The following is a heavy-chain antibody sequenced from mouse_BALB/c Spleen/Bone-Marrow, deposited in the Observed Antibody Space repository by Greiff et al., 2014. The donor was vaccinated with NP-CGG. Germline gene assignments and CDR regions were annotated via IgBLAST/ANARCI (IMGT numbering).Heavy chain of an antibody. V-gene: IGHV1-87*01. CDR2: IYPGDGDT. CDR1: GYTFTSYW. Sequence: VQLQQSGAELARPGASVKLSCKASGYTFTSYWMQWVKQRPGQGLEWIGAIYPGDGDTRYTQKFKGKATLTADKSSSTAYMQLSSLASEDSAVYYCARYYYGSSYEYSDVWGAGTTVTVSS. J-gene: IGHJ1*01. D-gene: IGHD1-1*01. CDR3: ARYYYGSSYEYSDV.